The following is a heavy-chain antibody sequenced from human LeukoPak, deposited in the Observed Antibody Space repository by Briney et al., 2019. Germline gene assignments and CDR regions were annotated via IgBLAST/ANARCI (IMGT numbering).Heavy chain of an antibody. Sequence: GGSLRLSCAASGFTFSSYGMHWVRQAPGKGLEWVAVISYDGSNKYYADSVKGRFTISRDNSKNTLYLQMNSLRAEDTAVYYCAKERGLYYASSGYGYWGEGTLVTVSS. CDR3: AKERGLYYASSGYGY. CDR1: GFTFSSYG. J-gene: IGHJ4*02. V-gene: IGHV3-30*18. CDR2: ISYDGSNK. D-gene: IGHD3-22*01.